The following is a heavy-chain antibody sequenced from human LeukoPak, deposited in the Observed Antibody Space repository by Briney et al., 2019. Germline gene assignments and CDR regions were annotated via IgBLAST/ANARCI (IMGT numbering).Heavy chain of an antibody. D-gene: IGHD7-27*01. J-gene: IGHJ3*02. V-gene: IGHV1-18*01. CDR2: ISAYNGNT. CDR3: ARTNWGSGPNGAFDI. Sequence: GASVKVSCKASGYTFTSYGISWVRQAPGQGLEWMGWISAYNGNTNYAQKLQGRVTMTTDTSTSTAYMELRSLRSDDTAMYYCARTNWGSGPNGAFDIWGQGTMVTVSS. CDR1: GYTFTSYG.